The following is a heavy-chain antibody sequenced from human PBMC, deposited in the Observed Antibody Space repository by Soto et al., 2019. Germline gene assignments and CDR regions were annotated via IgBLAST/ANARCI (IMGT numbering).Heavy chain of an antibody. CDR2: IYYSGST. CDR1: GGSISSSSYY. Sequence: LSLTCTVSGGSISSSSYYWGGIRQPPGKGLEWIGSIYYSGSTYYNPSLKSRVTISVDTSKNQFSLKLSSVTAADTAVYYCARGGWFDPWGQGTLVTVSS. J-gene: IGHJ5*02. CDR3: ARGGWFDP. V-gene: IGHV4-39*01.